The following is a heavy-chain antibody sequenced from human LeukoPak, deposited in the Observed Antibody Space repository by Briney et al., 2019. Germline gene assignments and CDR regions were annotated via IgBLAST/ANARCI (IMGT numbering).Heavy chain of an antibody. Sequence: GGSLRLSCAASGFTFSTYAMNWVRQAPGKGLERVSAISVSGGSTYYADSVKGRFTISRDNSKNTLYLQMNSLRAENTAVYYCAKAKYITGTTLGFDYWGQGTLVTVSS. J-gene: IGHJ4*02. D-gene: IGHD1-7*01. V-gene: IGHV3-23*01. CDR1: GFTFSTYA. CDR3: AKAKYITGTTLGFDY. CDR2: ISVSGGST.